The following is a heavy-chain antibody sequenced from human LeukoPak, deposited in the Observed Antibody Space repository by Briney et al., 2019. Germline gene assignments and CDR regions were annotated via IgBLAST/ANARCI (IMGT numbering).Heavy chain of an antibody. V-gene: IGHV3-30*02. CDR3: AKEGYYYGSGSYSRAFDI. D-gene: IGHD3-10*01. CDR1: GFTFSSYG. Sequence: GGSLRLSCAASGFTFSSYGMHWVRQAPGKGLEWVAFIRYDGSNKYYADSVKGRFTISRDNSKNTLYLQMNSLRAEDTAVYYCAKEGYYYGSGSYSRAFDIWGQGTMVTVSS. CDR2: IRYDGSNK. J-gene: IGHJ3*02.